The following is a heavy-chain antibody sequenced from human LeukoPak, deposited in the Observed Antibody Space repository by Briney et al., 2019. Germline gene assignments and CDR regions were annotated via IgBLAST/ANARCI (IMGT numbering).Heavy chain of an antibody. D-gene: IGHD1-26*01. Sequence: PSETLSLTCTVSGGSITDYHWIWIRQPPGKGLEWIGYIYYSGSTNYNPSLKSRVTISVDTSKNQFSLKLSSVTAADTAVYYCASSRSGGGNFDYWGQGTLVTVSS. J-gene: IGHJ4*02. CDR1: GGSITDYH. CDR2: IYYSGST. V-gene: IGHV4-59*01. CDR3: ASSRSGGGNFDY.